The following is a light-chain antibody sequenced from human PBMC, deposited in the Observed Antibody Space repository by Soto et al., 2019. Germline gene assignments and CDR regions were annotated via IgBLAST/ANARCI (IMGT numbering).Light chain of an antibody. V-gene: IGLV2-8*01. CDR1: SSDVGGYNY. CDR3: SSSAGSNNFGV. Sequence: QSVLTQPPSASGSPGQSVTISCTGTSSDVGGYNYVSWYQQHPGKAPKLMIFEVSKRPSGVPDRFSGSKSGNTAPLTVSGLQAEDEADYYCSSSAGSNNFGVFGTGTEV. CDR2: EVS. J-gene: IGLJ1*01.